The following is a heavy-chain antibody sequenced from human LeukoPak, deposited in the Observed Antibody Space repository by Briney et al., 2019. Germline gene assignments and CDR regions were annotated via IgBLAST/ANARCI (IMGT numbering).Heavy chain of an antibody. CDR1: GGSISSGGYY. D-gene: IGHD5-12*01. V-gene: IGHV4-31*03. Sequence: SETLSLTCTVSGGSISSGGYYWSWIRQHPGKGLEWIGYIYYSGSTYYNPSLKSRATISVDTSKNQFSVKLSSVTAADTAVYYCAREVATDYYGMDVWGQGTTVTVSS. J-gene: IGHJ6*02. CDR3: AREVATDYYGMDV. CDR2: IYYSGST.